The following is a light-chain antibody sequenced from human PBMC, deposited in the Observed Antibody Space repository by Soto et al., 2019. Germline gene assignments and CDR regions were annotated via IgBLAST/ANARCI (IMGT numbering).Light chain of an antibody. Sequence: DIQMTQSPSTLSASVGDRVTLTCRASQRISTRLAWYQQKPGKAPNLLISKASSLESGVPSRFSGSGSGTEFPLTISRLQPDDFATYFCQQYDTYSWTFGQGTKVEIK. V-gene: IGKV1-5*03. CDR2: KAS. J-gene: IGKJ1*01. CDR1: QRISTR. CDR3: QQYDTYSWT.